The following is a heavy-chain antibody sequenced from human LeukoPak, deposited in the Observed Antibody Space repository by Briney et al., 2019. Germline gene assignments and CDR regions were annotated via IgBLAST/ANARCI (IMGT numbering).Heavy chain of an antibody. CDR3: ARHYGSGKPWFDY. Sequence: SETLSLTCTVSGGSISSYYWSWLRQPPGKGLEWIGYIYYTGSTNYNPSLKSRVTISVDTSKNQFSLKLSSVTAADTAVYYCARHYGSGKPWFDYWGQGTLVTVSS. CDR2: IYYTGST. J-gene: IGHJ4*02. CDR1: GGSISSYY. V-gene: IGHV4-59*01. D-gene: IGHD3-10*01.